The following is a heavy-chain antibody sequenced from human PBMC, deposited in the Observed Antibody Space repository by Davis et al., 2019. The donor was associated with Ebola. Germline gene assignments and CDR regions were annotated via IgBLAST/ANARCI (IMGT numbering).Heavy chain of an antibody. CDR3: ARPGSGGSFDP. CDR2: IYYSGST. D-gene: IGHD2-15*01. J-gene: IGHJ5*02. CDR1: GGSISSSSYY. Sequence: SETLSLTCTVSGGSISSSSYYWGWIRQPPGKGLEWIGSIYYSGSTYYNPSLKSRVTISVDTSKNQFSLKLSSVTAADTAVYYCARPGSGGSFDPWGQGTLVTVSS. V-gene: IGHV4-39*01.